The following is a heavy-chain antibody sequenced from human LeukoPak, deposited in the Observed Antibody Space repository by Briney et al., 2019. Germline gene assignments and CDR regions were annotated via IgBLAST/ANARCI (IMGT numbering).Heavy chain of an antibody. J-gene: IGHJ6*03. Sequence: PSETLSLTCTVPGGPISNNYWSWIRQSAGEGLEWIGRMSSSGDINYNPSLKSRVTMSVDTSKNQFSLMLTSVTAADTAVYYCARDSLTWPYYMDVWGKGIAVTVSS. CDR2: MSSSGDI. CDR1: GGPISNNY. D-gene: IGHD3-9*01. CDR3: ARDSLTWPYYMDV. V-gene: IGHV4-4*07.